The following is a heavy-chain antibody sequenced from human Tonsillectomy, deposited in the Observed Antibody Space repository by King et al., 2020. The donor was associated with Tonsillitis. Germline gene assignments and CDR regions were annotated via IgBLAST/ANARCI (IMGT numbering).Heavy chain of an antibody. CDR2: TSGRGGST. Sequence: VQLVESGGTLVQPGGSLRLSCAGRGFTFSRYVLAWVRQGPGKGLEWVSGTSGRGGSTHYTGSVTGRFSVSRDNSKSTIYLQMNDLRVEDTAVYYCARGNPQCTNGVCLNFEYWGRGSLVTVSS. V-gene: IGHV3-23*04. D-gene: IGHD2-8*01. J-gene: IGHJ4*02. CDR1: GFTFSRYV. CDR3: ARGNPQCTNGVCLNFEY.